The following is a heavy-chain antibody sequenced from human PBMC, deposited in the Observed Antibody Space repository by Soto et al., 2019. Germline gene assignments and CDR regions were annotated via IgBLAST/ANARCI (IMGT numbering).Heavy chain of an antibody. CDR1: GGSISSYY. Sequence: SETLSLTCTVSGGSISSYYWSWIRQPPGKGLEWIGYIYYSGSTNYNPSLKSRVTISVDTSKNQFSLKLSSVTAADTAVYYCARHGRSSQTEEVYYFDYWGQGTLVTVSS. V-gene: IGHV4-59*08. D-gene: IGHD6-13*01. CDR2: IYYSGST. J-gene: IGHJ4*02. CDR3: ARHGRSSQTEEVYYFDY.